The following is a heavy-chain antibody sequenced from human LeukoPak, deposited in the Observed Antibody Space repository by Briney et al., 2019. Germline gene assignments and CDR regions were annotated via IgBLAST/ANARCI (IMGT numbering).Heavy chain of an antibody. Sequence: GGSLRLSCAASGLSFSRSSMNSVRQAPGKGPEWLSYISSGSTTIDYADSVKGRFTISRDNAKNSVYLQMNSLRAEDTAVYYCERACEECLVRMHYFDYWGQGSLVTVSS. V-gene: IGHV3-48*01. J-gene: IGHJ4*02. CDR1: GLSFSRSS. CDR2: ISSGSTTI. D-gene: IGHD6-19*01. CDR3: ERACEECLVRMHYFDY.